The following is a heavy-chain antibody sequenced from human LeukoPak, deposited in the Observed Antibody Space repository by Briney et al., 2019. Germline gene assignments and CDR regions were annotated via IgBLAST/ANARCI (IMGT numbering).Heavy chain of an antibody. D-gene: IGHD6-13*01. CDR3: ARVNSSSWYRDYYGMDV. J-gene: IGHJ6*02. Sequence: GGSLRLSCAASGFTFSDPYMSWIRQAPGKGLEWVSLISSGGITIYYADSVKGRFTVSRDNAKNSLFLLMNSLRAEDTAVYYCARVNSSSWYRDYYGMDVWGQGTTVTVSS. V-gene: IGHV3-11*01. CDR1: GFTFSDPY. CDR2: ISSGGITI.